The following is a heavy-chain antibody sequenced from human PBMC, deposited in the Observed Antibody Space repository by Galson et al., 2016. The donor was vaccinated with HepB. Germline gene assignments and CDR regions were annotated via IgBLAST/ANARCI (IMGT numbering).Heavy chain of an antibody. V-gene: IGHV3-11*01. CDR3: ARAREYTRTIGRMDV. Sequence: SLRLSCAASGFNLENYWMTWVRQAPGKGLEWVSYISSSGSTIYYADSVKGRFTISRDNAKNSLYLQMNSLRAEDTAVYYCARAREYTRTIGRMDVWGQGTAVTVS. CDR2: ISSSGSTI. CDR1: GFNLENYW. J-gene: IGHJ6*02. D-gene: IGHD6-6*01.